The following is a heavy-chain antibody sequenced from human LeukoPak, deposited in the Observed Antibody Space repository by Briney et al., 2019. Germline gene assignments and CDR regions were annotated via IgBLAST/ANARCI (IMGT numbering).Heavy chain of an antibody. CDR2: ISPNSGGT. Sequence: ASVKVSCKSSGYTLNDYYMHWVRQAPGQGLEWMGWISPNSGGTNYAQNFQGRVTMTRDTSVSTAYMELSSLRSDDTAVYYCARSNIATRRVDNWFDPWGQGTLVTVSS. J-gene: IGHJ5*02. CDR1: GYTLNDYY. D-gene: IGHD6-6*01. V-gene: IGHV1-2*02. CDR3: ARSNIATRRVDNWFDP.